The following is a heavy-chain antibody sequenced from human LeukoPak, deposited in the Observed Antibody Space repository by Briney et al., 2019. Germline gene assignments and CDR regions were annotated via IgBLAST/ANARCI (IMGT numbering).Heavy chain of an antibody. V-gene: IGHV3-33*01. CDR3: ARDPGHCSSTSCYKFFDY. CDR1: GFTFSSYG. J-gene: IGHJ4*02. D-gene: IGHD2-2*02. Sequence: GRSLRLSCAASGFTFSSYGMRWVRQAPGKGLEWVAVIWYDGSNKYYADSVKGRFTVSRDNAKNSLYLQMNSLRAEDTAVYYCARDPGHCSSTSCYKFFDYWGQGTLVTVSS. CDR2: IWYDGSNK.